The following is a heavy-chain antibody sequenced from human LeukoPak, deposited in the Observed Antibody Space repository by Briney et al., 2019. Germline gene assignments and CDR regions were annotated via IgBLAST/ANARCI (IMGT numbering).Heavy chain of an antibody. Sequence: GESLKISCKGSGYSFTSYWIGWVRQMPGKGLEGMGIIYPGDSDTRYSPSFQGQVTISADKSISTAYLQWSSLKASDTAMYYCARHLGYCSSTSCAWFDPWGQGTLVTVSS. CDR1: GYSFTSYW. CDR3: ARHLGYCSSTSCAWFDP. V-gene: IGHV5-51*01. D-gene: IGHD2-2*01. CDR2: IYPGDSDT. J-gene: IGHJ5*02.